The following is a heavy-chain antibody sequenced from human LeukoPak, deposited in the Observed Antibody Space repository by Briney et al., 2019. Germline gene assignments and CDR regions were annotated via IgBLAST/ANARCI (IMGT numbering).Heavy chain of an antibody. J-gene: IGHJ3*02. CDR1: GFAFSSYA. V-gene: IGHV3-21*01. CDR2: ISSSGTYI. D-gene: IGHD3-16*02. CDR3: VSGNDPDYVWGTYRLDAFDI. Sequence: GGSLRLSCAASGFAFSSYAMSWVRQLPGKGLEWVSSISSSGTYIYYADSVEGRFTISRDNAKDSLFLQMNSLRAEDTAVYYCVSGNDPDYVWGTYRLDAFDIWGEGTMVIVSS.